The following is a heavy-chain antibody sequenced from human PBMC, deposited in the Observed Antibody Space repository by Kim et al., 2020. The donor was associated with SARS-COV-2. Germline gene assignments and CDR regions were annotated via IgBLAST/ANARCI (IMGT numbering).Heavy chain of an antibody. D-gene: IGHD4-17*01. J-gene: IGHJ4*02. Sequence: GGSLRLSCVASGFSLSSYSMNWVRQTPGKGLEWVSNISSSSSASNYADSVKGRFAISRDNGQNSVYLQMNSLREEDTALYYCARDHYGDYYFDLWGQGTLVAVSS. V-gene: IGHV3-48*02. CDR2: ISSSSSAS. CDR3: ARDHYGDYYFDL. CDR1: GFSLSSYS.